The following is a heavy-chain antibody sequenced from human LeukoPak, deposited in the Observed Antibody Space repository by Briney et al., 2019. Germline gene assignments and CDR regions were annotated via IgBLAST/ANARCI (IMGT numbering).Heavy chain of an antibody. CDR2: IYYSGST. Sequence: SETLSLTCTVSGGSISSSSYYWGWIRQPPGKGLEWIGSIYYSGSTYYNPSLKSRVTISVDTSKNQFSLKLSSVTAADTAVYYCARFMVRGVILWAFDIWGQGTMVTVSS. CDR1: GGSISSSSYY. J-gene: IGHJ3*02. D-gene: IGHD3-10*01. V-gene: IGHV4-39*01. CDR3: ARFMVRGVILWAFDI.